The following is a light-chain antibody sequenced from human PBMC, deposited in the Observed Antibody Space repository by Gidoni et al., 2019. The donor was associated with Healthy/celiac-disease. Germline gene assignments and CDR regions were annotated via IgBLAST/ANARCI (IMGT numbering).Light chain of an antibody. CDR2: AAY. CDR3: QQSYSTPRT. V-gene: IGKV1-39*01. J-gene: IGKJ1*01. CDR1: QSISSY. Sequence: DIQMTQSPSSLCASVGDKVTITCRASQSISSYFNWYQQKPGKAPKPLIYAAYSLQSRVPSRFSGSGSGTDFTLTISSLQPEDFATYYCQQSYSTPRTFGQGTKVEIK.